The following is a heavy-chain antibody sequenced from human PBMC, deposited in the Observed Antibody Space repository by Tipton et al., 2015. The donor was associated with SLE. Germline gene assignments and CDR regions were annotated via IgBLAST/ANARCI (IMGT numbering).Heavy chain of an antibody. Sequence: QLVQSGAEVKKPGASVKFSCKASGYTFTSYYMHWVRQAPGQGLEWMGIINPSGGSTSYAQKFQGRVTMTRDTSTSTVYMDLSGLRSEDTAVYYCASPGGSSSWSFDYWGQGTLVTVSS. J-gene: IGHJ4*02. D-gene: IGHD6-13*01. CDR3: ASPGGSSSWSFDY. V-gene: IGHV1-46*01. CDR1: GYTFTSYY. CDR2: INPSGGST.